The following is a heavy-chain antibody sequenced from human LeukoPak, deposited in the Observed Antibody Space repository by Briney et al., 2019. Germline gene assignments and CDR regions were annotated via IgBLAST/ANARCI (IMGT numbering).Heavy chain of an antibody. CDR2: ISYDGSNK. CDR3: ARDTSSGWGRTNYYYGMDV. D-gene: IGHD6-19*01. V-gene: IGHV3-30*01. CDR1: GFTFSSHA. J-gene: IGHJ6*02. Sequence: GGSLRLSCAAPGFTFSSHAMHWVRQAPGKGLEWVTIISYDGSNKYYADSVKGRFTISRDNSKNTLYLQMNSLRAEDTAVYYCARDTSSGWGRTNYYYGMDVWGQGTTVTVS.